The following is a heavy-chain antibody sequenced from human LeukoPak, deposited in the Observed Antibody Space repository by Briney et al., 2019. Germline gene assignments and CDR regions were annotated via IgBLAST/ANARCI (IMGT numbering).Heavy chain of an antibody. CDR2: IDTDGSSA. CDR3: ASALTTVTPHFHY. V-gene: IGHV3-74*01. Sequence: PGGSLRLSCAASGFXFSDYWIHWVRQAPGKGLVWVSRIDTDGSSATYADSVKGRFTISRDNAKNTVYLQMNSLRVEDTGVYSCASALTTVTPHFHYWGQGILVTVSS. D-gene: IGHD4-17*01. CDR1: GFXFSDYW. J-gene: IGHJ4*02.